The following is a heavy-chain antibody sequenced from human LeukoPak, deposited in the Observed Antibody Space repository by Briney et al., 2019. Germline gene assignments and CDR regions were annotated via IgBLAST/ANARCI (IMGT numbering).Heavy chain of an antibody. CDR3: ARAGGLWFGELTGNWYFDL. Sequence: SETLSLTCTVCGGSISSSSYYWGWLRQPPGKGLEWIGSIYDSADTHNNPTLNSRITISVDTSKNQCSLKLSSVTAGDTAVYYCARAGGLWFGELTGNWYFDLWGRGTLVTASS. D-gene: IGHD3-10*01. V-gene: IGHV4-39*07. J-gene: IGHJ2*01. CDR1: GGSISSSSYY. CDR2: IYDSADT.